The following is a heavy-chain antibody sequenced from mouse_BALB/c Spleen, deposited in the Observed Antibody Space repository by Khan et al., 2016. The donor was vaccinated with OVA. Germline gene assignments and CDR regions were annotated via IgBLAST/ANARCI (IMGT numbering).Heavy chain of an antibody. V-gene: IGHV5-6*01. CDR2: ISSGGTYS. CDR3: SRLAYYYNSEGFAY. Sequence: EVQLVESGGDLVKPGGSLKVTCAASGFTFSTFGMSWVRQTPDRRLEWVATISSGGTYSYYPDNVKGRFIISRDNAKNTLDLQMSSLRSEDTALYYCSRLAYYYNSEGFAYWGQGTLLTVSA. CDR1: GFTFSTFG. D-gene: IGHD1-1*01. J-gene: IGHJ3*01.